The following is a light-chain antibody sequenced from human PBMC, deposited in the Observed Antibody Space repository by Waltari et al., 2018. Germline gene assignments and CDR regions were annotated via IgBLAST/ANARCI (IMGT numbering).Light chain of an antibody. CDR2: YDD. CDR3: AAWDDSLSGPV. Sequence: QSVLTQPPSVSDAPKQRVTIACSGCGSNIGSIAVNWYQQLPGKAPKLLIYYDDLLPSGVSDRFSGSKSGTSASLAISGLQSEDEADYYCAAWDDSLSGPVFGGGTKLTVL. J-gene: IGLJ2*01. V-gene: IGLV1-36*01. CDR1: GSNIGSIA.